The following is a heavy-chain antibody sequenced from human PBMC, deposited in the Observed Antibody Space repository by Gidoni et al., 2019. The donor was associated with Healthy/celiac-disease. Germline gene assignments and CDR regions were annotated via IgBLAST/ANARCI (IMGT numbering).Heavy chain of an antibody. CDR3: ARGYCSSTSCYDAFDI. CDR2: IYPGDSDT. D-gene: IGHD2-2*01. J-gene: IGHJ3*02. CDR1: GYSFTSYW. Sequence: EVQLVHSGAAVKKPGESLKSACKGSGYSFTSYWLGWVRQMPGKGLEWMGIIYPGDSDTRYSPSFQGQVTISSDKSISTAYLHWSSLKASDTAMYYCARGYCSSTSCYDAFDIWGQGTMVTVSS. V-gene: IGHV5-51*01.